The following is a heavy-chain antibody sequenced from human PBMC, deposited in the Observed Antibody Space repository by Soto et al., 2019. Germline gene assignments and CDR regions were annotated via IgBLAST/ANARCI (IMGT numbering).Heavy chain of an antibody. Sequence: ASVKVSCKASGYTFTGYYMHWVRQAPGQGLEWMGWINPNSGGTNYAQKFQGWVTMTRDTSISTAYMELSRLRSDDTAVYYCARGEVYGDYYGMDVWGQGTTVTVSS. J-gene: IGHJ6*02. D-gene: IGHD3-10*01. CDR2: INPNSGGT. V-gene: IGHV1-2*04. CDR3: ARGEVYGDYYGMDV. CDR1: GYTFTGYY.